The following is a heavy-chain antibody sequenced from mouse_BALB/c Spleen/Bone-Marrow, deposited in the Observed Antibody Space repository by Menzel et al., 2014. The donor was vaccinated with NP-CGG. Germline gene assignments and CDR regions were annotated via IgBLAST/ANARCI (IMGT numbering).Heavy chain of an antibody. V-gene: IGHV2-9*02. J-gene: IGHJ4*01. D-gene: IGHD6-1*01. Sequence: VKLMESGPGLAAPSQSLYISCTVSGFSLTSYGVHWVRQPPGKGLEWVGDIWAGGSTNYNSALMSRLSISKDNSKSQVFLKMNSLQTDETAMYYCARPTPRYFAMDYWGQGTSVTVSS. CDR2: IWAGGST. CDR3: ARPTPRYFAMDY. CDR1: GFSLTSYG.